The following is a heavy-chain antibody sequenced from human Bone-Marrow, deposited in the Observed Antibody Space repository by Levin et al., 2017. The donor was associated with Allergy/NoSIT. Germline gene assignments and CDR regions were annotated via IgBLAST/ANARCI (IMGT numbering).Heavy chain of an antibody. CDR3: ARGRYSAMDV. CDR1: GDSFSSSSIA. V-gene: IGHV6-1*01. Sequence: PSETLSLTCVVSGDSFSSSSIAWNWIRQSPSRGLEWLGRTYYRSKWYTQYAVSVRGRIIINPVTSKNQVSLQLNSVTPEDTAVYYCARGRYSAMDVWGQGTTVTVS. J-gene: IGHJ6*02. CDR2: TYYRSKWYT.